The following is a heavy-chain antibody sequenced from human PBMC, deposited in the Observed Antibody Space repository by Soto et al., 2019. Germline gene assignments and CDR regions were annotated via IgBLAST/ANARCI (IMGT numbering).Heavy chain of an antibody. CDR3: ARGAVGVFNYYFDY. CDR1: GFTFSSYG. CDR2: IWYDGSNK. D-gene: IGHD3-10*01. J-gene: IGHJ4*02. Sequence: QVQLVESGGGVVQPGRSLRLSCAASGFTFSSYGMHWVRQAPGKGLEWVAVIWYDGSNKYYADSVKGRFTISRDNSKNTLYLQMNSLRAEDTAVYYCARGAVGVFNYYFDYWGQGTLVTVSS. V-gene: IGHV3-33*01.